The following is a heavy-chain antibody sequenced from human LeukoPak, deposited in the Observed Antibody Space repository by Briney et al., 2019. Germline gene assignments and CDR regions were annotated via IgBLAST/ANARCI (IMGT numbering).Heavy chain of an antibody. CDR2: ISGSGGST. Sequence: PGGSLRLSCAASGFTFSSYAMSWVRQAPGKGLEWVSAISGSGGSTYYADSVKGWFTISRDNSKNTLYLQMNSLRAEDTAVYYCAKGGGYYYYGMDVWGQGTTVTVSS. CDR1: GFTFSSYA. J-gene: IGHJ6*02. V-gene: IGHV3-23*01. CDR3: AKGGGYYYYGMDV. D-gene: IGHD3-10*01.